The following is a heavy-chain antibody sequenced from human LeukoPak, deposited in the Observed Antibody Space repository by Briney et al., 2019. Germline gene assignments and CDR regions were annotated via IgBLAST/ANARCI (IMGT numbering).Heavy chain of an antibody. Sequence: GASVKVSCKASGYTFTSYYMHWVRQAPGQGLEWMGIINPSGGSTSYAQEFQGRVTMTRDTSTSTVYMELSSLRSEDTAVYYCARGHSPNYYDSSGYYPYFDYWGQGTLVTVSS. CDR1: GYTFTSYY. D-gene: IGHD3-22*01. V-gene: IGHV1-46*01. J-gene: IGHJ4*02. CDR3: ARGHSPNYYDSSGYYPYFDY. CDR2: INPSGGST.